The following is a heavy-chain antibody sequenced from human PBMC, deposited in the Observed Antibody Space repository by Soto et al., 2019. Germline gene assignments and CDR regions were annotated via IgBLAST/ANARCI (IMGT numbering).Heavy chain of an antibody. Sequence: SETLSLTCTVSGGSISSYYWSWIRQPPGKGLEWIGYIYYSGSTNYNPSLKSRVTISVDTSKNQFSLKLSSVTAADTAVYYCARDEGHSGSFRSGTWFDPWGQGTLGTVSS. V-gene: IGHV4-59*01. CDR3: ARDEGHSGSFRSGTWFDP. D-gene: IGHD1-26*01. J-gene: IGHJ5*02. CDR2: IYYSGST. CDR1: GGSISSYY.